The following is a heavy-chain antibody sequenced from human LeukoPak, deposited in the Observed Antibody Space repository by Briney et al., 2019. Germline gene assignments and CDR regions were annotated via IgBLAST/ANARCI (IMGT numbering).Heavy chain of an antibody. J-gene: IGHJ4*02. V-gene: IGHV4-39*01. Sequence: PSETLSLTCTVSGGSLNSNNLYWGWIRQPPGKGLEWVGSLHYTGSTYYNPSLKGRVTISVDTSKNQFSLRLSSVTAADTAVYYCARHDLYDSPYDYWGQGTLVTVSS. CDR3: ARHDLYDSPYDY. CDR2: LHYTGST. CDR1: GGSLNSNNLY. D-gene: IGHD3-22*01.